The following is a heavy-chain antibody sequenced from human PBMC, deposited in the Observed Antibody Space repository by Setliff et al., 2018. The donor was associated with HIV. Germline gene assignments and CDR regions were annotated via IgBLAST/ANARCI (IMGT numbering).Heavy chain of an antibody. CDR3: ASELQGHSSSWPNY. CDR1: GYTFTSDY. V-gene: IGHV1-2*02. Sequence: RASVKVSCKASGYTFTSDYIHWVRQAPGQGLEWMGWINPNSGGTNYAQKFQGRVTMTRDTSISTAYMELSRLRSDDTAVYYCASELQGHSSSWPNYWGQGTLVTVSS. CDR2: INPNSGGT. J-gene: IGHJ4*02. D-gene: IGHD6-13*01.